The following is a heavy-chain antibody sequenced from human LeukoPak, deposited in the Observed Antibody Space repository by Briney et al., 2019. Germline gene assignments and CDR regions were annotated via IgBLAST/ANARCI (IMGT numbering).Heavy chain of an antibody. CDR2: INHEGSKT. D-gene: IGHD2-15*01. CDR3: PRSGAIVQVDH. V-gene: IGHV3-7*03. CDR1: GFTFSLFW. Sequence: GGSLRLSCAASGFTFSLFWMSWVRHAPGKGLERVPNINHEGSKTYYVDSVEGRFTISRDNANNSLYLQMNSLRAEDTAVYNCPRSGAIVQVDHWAPGTLVTVSS. J-gene: IGHJ4*02.